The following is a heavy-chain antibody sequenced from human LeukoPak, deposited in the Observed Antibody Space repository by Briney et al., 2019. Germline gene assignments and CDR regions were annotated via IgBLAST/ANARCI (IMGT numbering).Heavy chain of an antibody. CDR3: TRGDNFDY. Sequence: GGSLRLSCAASGFTFSSYGMHWVRQAPGKGLEWVAVISYDGSNKYYADSVKGRLTISRDNAKNTLFLQVNSLRADDTAVYYCTRGDNFDYWGQGTLVTVSS. D-gene: IGHD3-16*01. J-gene: IGHJ4*02. CDR2: ISYDGSNK. CDR1: GFTFSSYG. V-gene: IGHV3-30*03.